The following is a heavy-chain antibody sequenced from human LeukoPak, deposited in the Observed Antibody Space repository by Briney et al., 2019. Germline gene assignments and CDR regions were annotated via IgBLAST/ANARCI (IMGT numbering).Heavy chain of an antibody. Sequence: PSETLSLTCTVSGGSISSSDYYWGWIRQLPGMGLECIGSIYYSGTTYYNPSLKSRVTISVDTSKNQFSLQLSSVTAADTAVYYCARRVSGTYYRDDYWGQGTLVTVSS. D-gene: IGHD1-26*01. V-gene: IGHV4-39*01. J-gene: IGHJ4*02. CDR3: ARRVSGTYYRDDY. CDR2: IYYSGTT. CDR1: GGSISSSDYY.